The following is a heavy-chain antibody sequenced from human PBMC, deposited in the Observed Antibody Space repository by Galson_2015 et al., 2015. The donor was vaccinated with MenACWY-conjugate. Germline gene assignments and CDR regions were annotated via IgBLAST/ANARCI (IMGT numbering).Heavy chain of an antibody. CDR2: VYYNGNT. J-gene: IGHJ3*01. CDR3: ARAPWDLPTNDAFDV. V-gene: IGHV4-61*01. D-gene: IGHD1-26*01. CDR1: DDSVNSGSYY. Sequence: SETLSLTCTVSDDSVNSGSYYWNWIRQPPGKVLEWIGYVYYNGNTNYNPSVESRVTISVDTSKNQFSLRLSSVTAADTAVYYCARAPWDLPTNDAFDVWGQGTLVSVSS.